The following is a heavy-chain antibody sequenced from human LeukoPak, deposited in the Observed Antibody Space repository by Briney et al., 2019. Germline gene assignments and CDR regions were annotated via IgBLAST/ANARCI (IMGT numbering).Heavy chain of an antibody. D-gene: IGHD6-19*01. J-gene: IGHJ3*02. CDR2: ISSSSSYI. CDR3: ARDQVVAGTGAFDI. CDR1: GFTFSSYS. Sequence: GGSLRLSCAASGFTFSSYSMNWVRQAPGKGLEWVSSISSSSSYIYYADSVKGRFTISRDNSKNTLYLQMNSLRAEDTAVYYCARDQVVAGTGAFDIWGQGTMVTVSS. V-gene: IGHV3-21*01.